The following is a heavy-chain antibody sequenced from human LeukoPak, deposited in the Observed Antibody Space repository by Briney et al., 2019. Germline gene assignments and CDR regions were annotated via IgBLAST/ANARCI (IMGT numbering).Heavy chain of an antibody. CDR3: AHRRSGYDWNHGDFDY. J-gene: IGHJ4*02. Sequence: SGPTLVNLTQTLTLTCSFSGFSLTTRPLGVGWIRQPPGKALEWLAVIYWDDDKRYNPSLRTRLTVITATSKNQVVLIMTNMDPVDTATYYCAHRRSGYDWNHGDFDYWGQGTLVTVSS. CDR2: IYWDDDK. D-gene: IGHD3-22*01. V-gene: IGHV2-5*02. CDR1: GFSLTTRPLG.